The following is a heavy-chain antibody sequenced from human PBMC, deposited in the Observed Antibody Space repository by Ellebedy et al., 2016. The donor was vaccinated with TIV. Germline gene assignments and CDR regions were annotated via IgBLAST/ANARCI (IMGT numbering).Heavy chain of an antibody. J-gene: IGHJ5*02. D-gene: IGHD1-1*01. CDR3: ARGGYRLDP. Sequence: AASVKVSCKASGYTFTSSGITWVRHAPGHGLEWWGWISAYNGNTNYAQKFKDRVTMTTDSSTDTAYMQLSGLRSDDTAVYYCARGGYRLDPWGQGTLVSVSS. CDR2: ISAYNGNT. V-gene: IGHV1-18*04. CDR1: GYTFTSSG.